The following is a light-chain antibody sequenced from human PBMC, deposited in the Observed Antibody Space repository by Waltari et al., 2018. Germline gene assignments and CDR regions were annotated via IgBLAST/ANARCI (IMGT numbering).Light chain of an antibody. CDR1: QSLLHSSGYNL. Sequence: DIVMTQSPLSLPVTPGEPASISCRSSQSLLHSSGYNLLDWYLQKPGQYQQLLIYLGSNRASGVPDRCSGSASGTDFTLTISRVEAEDVGVYYCMQSLQIPVTFGQGTKVEIK. CDR3: MQSLQIPVT. V-gene: IGKV2-28*01. CDR2: LGS. J-gene: IGKJ1*01.